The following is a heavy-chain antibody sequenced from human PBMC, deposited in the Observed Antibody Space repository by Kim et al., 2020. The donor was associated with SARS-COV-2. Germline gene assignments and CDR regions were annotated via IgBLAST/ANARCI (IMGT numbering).Heavy chain of an antibody. Sequence: SETLSLTCTVSGGSISSGSYYWSWIRQPAGKGLEWIGRIYTSGSTNYNPSLKSRVTISVDTSKNQFSLKLSSVTAADTAVYYCARERSLAGAFDIWGQGTMVTVSS. V-gene: IGHV4-61*02. J-gene: IGHJ3*02. D-gene: IGHD6-19*01. CDR3: ARERSLAGAFDI. CDR2: IYTSGST. CDR1: GGSISSGSYY.